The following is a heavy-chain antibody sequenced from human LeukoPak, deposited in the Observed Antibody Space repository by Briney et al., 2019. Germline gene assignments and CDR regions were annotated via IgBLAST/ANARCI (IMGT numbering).Heavy chain of an antibody. V-gene: IGHV3-15*01. J-gene: IGHJ4*02. CDR3: TTDLGLWFGELWSYFDY. CDR2: IKSKTDGGTT. D-gene: IGHD3-10*01. CDR1: GFTFSNAW. Sequence: GGSLRLSXAASGFTFSNAWMSWVRQAPGKGREWVGRIKSKTDGGTTDYAAPVKGRFTISRDDSKNTLYLQMNSLKTEDTAVYYCTTDLGLWFGELWSYFDYWGPGTLVTVSS.